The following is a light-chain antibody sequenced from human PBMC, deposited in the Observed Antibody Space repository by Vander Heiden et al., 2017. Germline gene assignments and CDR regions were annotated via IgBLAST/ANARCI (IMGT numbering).Light chain of an antibody. J-gene: IGKJ2*01. CDR3: RQSDSTPPT. CDR1: QSISSY. Sequence: DIQMTQSPSSLSASVGDRVTITCRASQSISSYLNWYQQKPGKAPKLLIYAASSLQSGVPSTFSGSGSGTDFTLTIIRLQPADFATSYCRQSDSTPPTFGQGTKMEIK. CDR2: AAS. V-gene: IGKV1-39*01.